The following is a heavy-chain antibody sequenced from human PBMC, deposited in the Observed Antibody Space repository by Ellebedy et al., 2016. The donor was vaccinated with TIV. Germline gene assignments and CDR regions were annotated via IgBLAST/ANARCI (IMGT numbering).Heavy chain of an antibody. V-gene: IGHV4-59*13. J-gene: IGHJ6*03. D-gene: IGHD4-23*01. CDR1: GGFISSYF. CDR3: ASGDYGGSTGYYYYMDV. CDR2: IYYSGST. Sequence: SETLSLTCTVSGGFISSYFWSWIRQPPGKGLEWIGFIYYSGSTNYNPSLKSRVTISVDTSKNQFSLKLSSVTAADPDVYYCASGDYGGSTGYYYYMDVWGKGTTVTVSS.